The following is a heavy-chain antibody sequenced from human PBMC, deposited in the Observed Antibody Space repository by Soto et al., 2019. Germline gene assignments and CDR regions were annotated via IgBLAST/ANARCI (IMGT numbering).Heavy chain of an antibody. CDR2: IYHSGST. J-gene: IGHJ4*02. CDR1: GGSISSGGYS. V-gene: IGHV4-30-2*01. CDR3: ARDGSGSYYYYFDY. Sequence: QLQLQESGSGLVKPSQTLSLTCAVSGGSISSGGYSWSWIRQPPGKGLEWIGYIYHSGSTYYNPSLKSRGTISVDRSKNQFSLKLSSVTAADTAVYYCARDGSGSYYYYFDYWGQGTLVTVSS. D-gene: IGHD3-10*01.